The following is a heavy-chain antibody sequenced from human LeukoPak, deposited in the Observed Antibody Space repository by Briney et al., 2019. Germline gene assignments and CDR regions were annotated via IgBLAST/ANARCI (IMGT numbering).Heavy chain of an antibody. D-gene: IGHD3-3*01. Sequence: ESSETLSLTCAVYGGSFSGYYWSWIRQPPGKGLEWIGEINHSGSTNYNPSLKSRVTISVDTSKNQFSLKLNSVTAADTAVYYCARAGYYDFWSGYLNWFDPWGQGTLVTVSS. CDR1: GGSFSGYY. J-gene: IGHJ5*02. CDR2: INHSGST. CDR3: ARAGYYDFWSGYLNWFDP. V-gene: IGHV4-34*01.